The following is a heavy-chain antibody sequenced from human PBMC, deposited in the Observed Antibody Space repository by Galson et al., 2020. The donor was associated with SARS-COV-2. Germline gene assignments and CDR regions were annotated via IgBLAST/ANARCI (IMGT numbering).Heavy chain of an antibody. CDR1: GYSFTSYW. V-gene: IGHV5-51*01. CDR2: IYPGDSDT. Sequence: GESLKIYCTGSGYSFTSYWIGWVRQMPGKGLEWMGIIYPGDSDTRYSPSFQGQVTISADKSISTAYLQWSSLKASDTAMYYCARQNYDYVWGSYRYDAFDIWGQGTMVTVSS. D-gene: IGHD3-16*02. CDR3: ARQNYDYVWGSYRYDAFDI. J-gene: IGHJ3*02.